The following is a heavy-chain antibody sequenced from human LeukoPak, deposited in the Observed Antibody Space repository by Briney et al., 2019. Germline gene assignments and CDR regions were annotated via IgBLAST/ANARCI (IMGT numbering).Heavy chain of an antibody. V-gene: IGHV3-23*01. CDR3: ARDADIVVVVAATRYGYGMDV. CDR1: GFTFSSYA. Sequence: GGSLRLSCAASGFTFSSYAMSWVRQAPGKGLEWVSAISGSGGSTYYADSVKGRFTISRDNSKNTLYLQMNSLRAEDTAVYYCARDADIVVVVAATRYGYGMDVWGQGTTVTVSS. J-gene: IGHJ6*02. D-gene: IGHD2-15*01. CDR2: ISGSGGST.